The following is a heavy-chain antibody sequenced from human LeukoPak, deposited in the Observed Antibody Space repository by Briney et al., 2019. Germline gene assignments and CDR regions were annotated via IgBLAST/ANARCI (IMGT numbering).Heavy chain of an antibody. CDR3: ARLNNWNSYYFDY. D-gene: IGHD1-7*01. Sequence: SETLSLTCTVSGGSINSSNWWTWVRLTPGKGLEWIGQIYHSGISNYNPSLKSRVTISVDTSKNHFSLKLSSVTAADTAVYYCARLNNWNSYYFDYWGQGTLVTVSS. CDR1: GGSINSSNW. CDR2: IYHSGIS. V-gene: IGHV4-4*02. J-gene: IGHJ4*02.